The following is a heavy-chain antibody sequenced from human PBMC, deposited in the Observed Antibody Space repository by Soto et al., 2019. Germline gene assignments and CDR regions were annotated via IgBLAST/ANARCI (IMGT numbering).Heavy chain of an antibody. CDR3: ARDWEGHCSGGGCYRNYYYYMDV. J-gene: IGHJ6*03. V-gene: IGHV3-21*01. CDR2: ISSSSSYI. CDR1: GFTFSSYS. Sequence: GGSLRLSCAASGFTFSSYSMSWVRQAPGKGLEWVSSISSSSSYIYYADSVKGRFTISRDNAKNSLYLQMNSLRAEDTAVYYCARDWEGHCSGGGCYRNYYYYMDVWGKGTTVTVSS. D-gene: IGHD2-15*01.